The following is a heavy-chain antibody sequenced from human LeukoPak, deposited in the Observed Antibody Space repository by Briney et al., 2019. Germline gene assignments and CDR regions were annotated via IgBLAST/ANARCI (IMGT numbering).Heavy chain of an antibody. D-gene: IGHD3-10*01. CDR1: GYTFTSYG. J-gene: IGHJ5*02. CDR2: INTYNGNT. Sequence: GASVKVSCKASGYTFTSYGITWVRQSPGQGLEWMGWINTYNGNTNYVQKLQGRVTMTTDTSTSTVYTELRSLRSDDTAVYYCARVWFGVHWFDPWGQGTLVTVSS. CDR3: ARVWFGVHWFDP. V-gene: IGHV1-18*01.